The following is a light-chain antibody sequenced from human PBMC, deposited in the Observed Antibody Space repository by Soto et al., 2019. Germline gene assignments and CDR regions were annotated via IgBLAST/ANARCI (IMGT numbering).Light chain of an antibody. CDR1: QSVSNY. J-gene: IGKJ1*01. V-gene: IGKV3-20*01. CDR3: QQYGGSPQT. CDR2: GAS. Sequence: EIVFTHSPGTLSLSPGERATLSCRARQSVSNYLAWYQQKPGQAPRLLIYGASSRATGIPDRFSGSGSGTDFTLTISRLEPEDFAVYYCQQYGGSPQTFGQGTKVDIK.